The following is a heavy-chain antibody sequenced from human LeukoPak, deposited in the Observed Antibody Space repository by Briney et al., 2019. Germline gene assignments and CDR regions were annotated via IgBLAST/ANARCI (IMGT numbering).Heavy chain of an antibody. CDR3: AKEGSGGSRGVELNWFDP. Sequence: GGSLRLSCAASGFTFSSSAMSWVRQVPGKGLEWVSAISGSGGSTYYADSVKGRFTISRDNSKNTLYLQMNSLRAEDTAVYYCAKEGSGGSRGVELNWFDPWGQGTLVTVSS. CDR2: ISGSGGST. CDR1: GFTFSSSA. J-gene: IGHJ5*02. V-gene: IGHV3-23*01. D-gene: IGHD2-15*01.